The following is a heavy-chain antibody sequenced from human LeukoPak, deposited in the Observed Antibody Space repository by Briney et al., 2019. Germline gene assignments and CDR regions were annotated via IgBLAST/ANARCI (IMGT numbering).Heavy chain of an antibody. V-gene: IGHV4-34*01. J-gene: IGHJ4*02. CDR3: ARALKGCSSTSCPPND. D-gene: IGHD2-2*01. CDR1: GGSFSGYY. Sequence: ASETLSLTCAVYGGSFSGYYWSWIRQPPGKGLEWIGEINHSGSTNYNPSLKSRVTISVDTSKNQFSLKLSSVTAADTAVYYCARALKGCSSTSCPPNDWGQGTLVTVSS. CDR2: INHSGST.